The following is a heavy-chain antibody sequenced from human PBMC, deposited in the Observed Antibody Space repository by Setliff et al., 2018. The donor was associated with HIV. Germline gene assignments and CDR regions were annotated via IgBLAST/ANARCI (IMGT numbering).Heavy chain of an antibody. Sequence: GGSLRLSCAGSGFTFGSYAMSWVRQAPGKGLEWVSFVHNTDTYYANSVKGRFTISRDNSKTMVFLRMNSLRPEDSAMYYCVRGETYAHWPKGDYWGQGTLVTVSS. D-gene: IGHD3-16*01. CDR2: VHNTDT. CDR3: VRGETYAHWPKGDY. CDR1: GFTFGSYA. J-gene: IGHJ4*02. V-gene: IGHV3-23*05.